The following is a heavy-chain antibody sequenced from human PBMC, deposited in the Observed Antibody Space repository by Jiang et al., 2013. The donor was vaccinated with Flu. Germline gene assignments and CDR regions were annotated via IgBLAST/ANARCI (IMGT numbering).Heavy chain of an antibody. V-gene: IGHV1-69*01. Sequence: GAEVKKPGSSVKVSCKTSRDSFSSYAISWVRQAPGQGLEWLGRIIPTFVSANYAQKFLGRLTITADEAESTAYMELTGLTSDDTAVYYCARAASPGWNSFGGLFVTAGPGPWGQGTLVTVSS. CDR2: IIPTFVSA. D-gene: IGHD3-16*02. CDR1: RDSFSSYA. CDR3: ARAASPGWNSFGGLFVTAGPGP. J-gene: IGHJ5*02.